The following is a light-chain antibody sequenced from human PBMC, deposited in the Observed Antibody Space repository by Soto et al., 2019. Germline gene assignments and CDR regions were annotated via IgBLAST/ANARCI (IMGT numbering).Light chain of an antibody. V-gene: IGKV3-11*01. CDR2: GAS. CDR1: ENVRTF. CDR3: QQHSHWPPWT. Sequence: VLTQSPATLSLSPGERATLSCRASENVRTFVDWYQQKPGQAPRLLIYGASNRATDIPARFRGSGSGTDFTLTISNLEPEDFAVYYCQQHSHWPPWTFGQGTRVEIQ. J-gene: IGKJ1*01.